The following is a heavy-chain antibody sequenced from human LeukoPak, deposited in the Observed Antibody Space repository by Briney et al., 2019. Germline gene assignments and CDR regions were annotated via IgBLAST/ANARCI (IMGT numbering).Heavy chain of an antibody. CDR1: GFTFSSYG. CDR3: AKDLTYYYDSSGYYLDY. D-gene: IGHD3-22*01. J-gene: IGHJ4*02. CDR2: TWYDGSNK. Sequence: PGGSLRLSCATSGFTFSSYGMHWVRQAPGKGLEWVAVTWYDGSNKYYADSVKGRFTISRDNSKNTLYLQMNSLRAEDTAVYYCAKDLTYYYDSSGYYLDYWGQGTLVTVSS. V-gene: IGHV3-33*06.